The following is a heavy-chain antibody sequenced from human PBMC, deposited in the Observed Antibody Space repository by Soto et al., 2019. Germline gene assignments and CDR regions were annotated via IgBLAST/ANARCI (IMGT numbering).Heavy chain of an antibody. V-gene: IGHV1-69*08. CDR1: GGPFSNDI. Sequence: QVHLVQSGAEVKNPGSSVKVSCKASGGPFSNDIITWVRQAPGQGLEWMGRIIPLLNIANYAQKFQGRVTITADRSTGTAYMELNSLRSEDTAVYYCARDSPIGSTFSGYDAIDYWGQGTLVTVSS. J-gene: IGHJ4*02. D-gene: IGHD5-12*01. CDR3: ARDSPIGSTFSGYDAIDY. CDR2: IIPLLNIA.